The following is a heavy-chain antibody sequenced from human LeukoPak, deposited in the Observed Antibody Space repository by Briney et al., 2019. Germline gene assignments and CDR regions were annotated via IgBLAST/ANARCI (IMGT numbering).Heavy chain of an antibody. J-gene: IGHJ3*02. D-gene: IGHD6-19*01. CDR3: ARVSQAVAVAGTGDAFDI. V-gene: IGHV4-59*12. CDR1: GGSISRYY. CDR2: IYYSGST. Sequence: SETLSLTCTVSGGSISRYYWSWIRQPPGKGLEWIGYIYYSGSTNYNPSLKSRITISVDTSKNQFSLQLNSVTPEDTAVYYCARVSQAVAVAGTGDAFDIWGQGTMVTVSS.